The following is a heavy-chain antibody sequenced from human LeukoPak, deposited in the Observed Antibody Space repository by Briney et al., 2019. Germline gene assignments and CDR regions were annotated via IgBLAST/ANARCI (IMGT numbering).Heavy chain of an antibody. Sequence: PGGSLRLSCAASDFPFSSYEMSWVRQAPGKWLEWISHISGSAGSIYYSDSVRGRFTISRDNAKNSLYLQMNSLRVEDTAVYYCVRGAQFYGSGSYDYWGQGTLVAVSS. D-gene: IGHD3-10*01. V-gene: IGHV3-48*03. CDR2: ISGSAGSI. CDR1: DFPFSSYE. CDR3: VRGAQFYGSGSYDY. J-gene: IGHJ4*02.